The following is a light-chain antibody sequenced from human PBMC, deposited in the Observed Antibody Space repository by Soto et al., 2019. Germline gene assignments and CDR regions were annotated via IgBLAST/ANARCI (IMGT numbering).Light chain of an antibody. J-gene: IGKJ1*01. V-gene: IGKV3-11*01. CDR3: QQSSNWPPWT. CDR2: DAS. Sequence: DIVLTQSPATLSLSPGERATFSCKASQSVGTSLAWFQQKPGQAPRLLIYDASVRATGIPARFSGSGSGTDFTLTISRLQPEDIAMYYCQQSSNWPPWTFGRGTRVEI. CDR1: QSVGTS.